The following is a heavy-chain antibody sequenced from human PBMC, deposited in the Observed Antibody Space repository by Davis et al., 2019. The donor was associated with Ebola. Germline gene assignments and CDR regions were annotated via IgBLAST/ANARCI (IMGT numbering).Heavy chain of an antibody. CDR3: AKLIAGVTHYMDV. Sequence: GESLKISCAAIAFNFGSYGMHWVRQAPGKGLEWVASMSYHESHTSYIDSVRGRFTISRDNSKNTLYLQMNNLGAEDTAVYSCAKLIAGVTHYMDVWGKGTTVTVSS. CDR2: MSYHESHT. V-gene: IGHV3-30*18. D-gene: IGHD2-8*01. J-gene: IGHJ6*03. CDR1: AFNFGSYG.